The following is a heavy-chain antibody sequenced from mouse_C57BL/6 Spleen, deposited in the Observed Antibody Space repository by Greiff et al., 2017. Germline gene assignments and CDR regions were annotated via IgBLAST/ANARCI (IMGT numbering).Heavy chain of an antibody. CDR1: GFTFSDYG. CDR3: ARTRGAYYGIDY. Sequence: EVKLMESGGGLVKPGGSLKLSCAASGFTFSDYGMHWVRQAPEKGLEWVAYISSGSSTIYYADTVKGRFTISRANAKNTLFLQMTSLRSEDTDMYYCARTRGAYYGIDYWGQGTTLTVSS. D-gene: IGHD1-1*01. J-gene: IGHJ2*01. V-gene: IGHV5-17*01. CDR2: ISSGSSTI.